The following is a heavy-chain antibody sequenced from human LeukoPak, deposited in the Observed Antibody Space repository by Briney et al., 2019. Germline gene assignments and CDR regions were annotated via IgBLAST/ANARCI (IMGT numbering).Heavy chain of an antibody. V-gene: IGHV1-46*01. CDR1: GGTFSSYA. CDR2: INPSGGST. CDR3: ARTRRTYYYDRSGRPPPDAFDI. J-gene: IGHJ3*02. Sequence: GASVKVSCKASGGTFSSYAISWVRQAPGQGLEWMGIINPSGGSTSYAQKFQGRVTMTRDMSTSTVYMELSSLRSEDTAVYYCARTRRTYYYDRSGRPPPDAFDIWGQGTMVTISS. D-gene: IGHD3-22*01.